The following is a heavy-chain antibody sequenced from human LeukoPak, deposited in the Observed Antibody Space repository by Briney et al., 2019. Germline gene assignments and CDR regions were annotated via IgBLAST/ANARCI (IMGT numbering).Heavy chain of an antibody. CDR3: AQGDSYYDFLLSV. V-gene: IGHV3-23*01. CDR1: GFTFRSYA. D-gene: IGHD3-3*01. J-gene: IGHJ3*01. Sequence: GGSLRLSCEASGFTFRSYAMTWVRQAPGKGLERVSAISGSGAKTYYADSVKGRFTISRDNSKNTLYLQMNSLRAEDTAVYYCAQGDSYYDFLLSVWGQGTMVTVSS. CDR2: ISGSGAKT.